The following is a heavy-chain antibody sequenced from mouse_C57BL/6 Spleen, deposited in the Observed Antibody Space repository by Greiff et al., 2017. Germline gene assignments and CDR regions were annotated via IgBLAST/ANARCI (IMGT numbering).Heavy chain of an antibody. V-gene: IGHV1-52*01. CDR3: AREGDGYFDV. CDR2: IDPSDSET. CDR1: GYTFTSYW. D-gene: IGHD3-3*01. J-gene: IGHJ1*03. Sequence: QVQLKQPGAELVRPGSSVKLSCKASGYTFTSYWMHWVKQRPIQGLEWIGNIDPSDSETHYNQKFKDKATLTVDKSSSTAYMQLSSLTSEDSAVYYCAREGDGYFDVWGTGTTVTVSS.